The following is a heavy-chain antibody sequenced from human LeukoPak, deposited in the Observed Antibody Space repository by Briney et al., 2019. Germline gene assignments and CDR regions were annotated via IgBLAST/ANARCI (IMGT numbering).Heavy chain of an antibody. CDR2: ITSRGEST. CDR1: GLTFSIYA. D-gene: IGHD3-22*01. CDR3: ARDRPNYYGSDGHYYRRDGDY. V-gene: IGHV3-23*01. Sequence: GSLRLSCAASGLTFSIYAMSWVRQAPGKGLQWVSSITSRGESTWYVDSVKGRFTITRDNSENTLYLQMHSLRAEDTAVYYCARDRPNYYGSDGHYYRRDGDYWGRGTLVSVSS. J-gene: IGHJ4*02.